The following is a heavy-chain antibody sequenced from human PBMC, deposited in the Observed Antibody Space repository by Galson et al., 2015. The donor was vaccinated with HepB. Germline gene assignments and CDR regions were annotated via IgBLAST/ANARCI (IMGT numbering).Heavy chain of an antibody. V-gene: IGHV3-30-3*01. CDR3: ARITMVRGVIGDI. D-gene: IGHD3-10*01. Sequence: SLRLSCAASGFTFSSYAMHWVRQAPGKGLEWVAVISYDGSNKYYADSVKGRFTISRDNSKNTLYLQMNSLRAEDTAVYYCARITMVRGVIGDIWGQGTMVTVSS. J-gene: IGHJ3*02. CDR2: ISYDGSNK. CDR1: GFTFSSYA.